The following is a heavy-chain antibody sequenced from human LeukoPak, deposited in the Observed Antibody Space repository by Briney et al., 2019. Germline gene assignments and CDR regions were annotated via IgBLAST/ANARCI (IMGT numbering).Heavy chain of an antibody. CDR2: IYYSGST. CDR1: GGSISSYY. J-gene: IGHJ6*03. CDR3: VRSSHRDYYYYYMDV. Sequence: PSETLSLTCTVSGGSISSYYWSWIRQPPGKGLEWIGYIYYSGSTNYNPSLKSRVTISVDTSKNQFSLKLSSVTAADTAVYYCVRSSHRDYYYYYMDVWGNGTTVTVSS. V-gene: IGHV4-59*01.